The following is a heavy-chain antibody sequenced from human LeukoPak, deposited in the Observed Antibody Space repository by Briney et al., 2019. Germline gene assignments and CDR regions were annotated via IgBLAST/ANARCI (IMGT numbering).Heavy chain of an antibody. CDR3: ARHRGYYYDGSGYGNWFDP. Sequence: SETLSLTCTVSGVSISSYYWSWIRQPAGKGLEWIGRIYTSGSTNYNPSLKSRVTMSVDTSKNHFSLKLSSVTAADTAVYYCARHRGYYYDGSGYGNWFDPWGQATLVTVSS. D-gene: IGHD3-22*01. V-gene: IGHV4-4*07. J-gene: IGHJ5*02. CDR1: GVSISSYY. CDR2: IYTSGST.